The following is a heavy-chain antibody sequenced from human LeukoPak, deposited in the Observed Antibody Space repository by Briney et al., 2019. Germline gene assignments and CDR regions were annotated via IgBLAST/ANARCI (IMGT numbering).Heavy chain of an antibody. CDR1: GGTFSSYA. CDR2: IIPLFDTI. Sequence: ASVKVSCKAPGGTFSSYAISCVRQAPGQGLEWMGEIIPLFDTINYAQNFQGRVTITADEFTSTAYMELSSLRSDDTAVYYCARDRPGNSLEYWGQGTLVTVSS. CDR3: ARDRPGNSLEY. D-gene: IGHD4-23*01. V-gene: IGHV1-69*13. J-gene: IGHJ4*02.